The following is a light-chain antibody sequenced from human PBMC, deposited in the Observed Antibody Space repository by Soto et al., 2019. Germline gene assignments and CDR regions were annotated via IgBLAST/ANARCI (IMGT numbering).Light chain of an antibody. J-gene: IGKJ4*01. CDR3: QQYNDWPIT. CDR1: QSVNSN. V-gene: IGKV3-15*01. CDR2: GAS. Sequence: EKVMTQSPATLSVSPGERATLSCRASQSVNSNLAWYQQKPGQAPRLLLYGASTRATGIPARFSGSASGTEFTLTISILQSDDSAVYYCQQYNDWPITFGGGTKVEIK.